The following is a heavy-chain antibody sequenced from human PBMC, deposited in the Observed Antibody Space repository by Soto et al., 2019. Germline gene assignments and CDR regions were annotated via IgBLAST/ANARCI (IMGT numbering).Heavy chain of an antibody. D-gene: IGHD3-3*01. V-gene: IGHV3-23*01. CDR3: AKYITIFGVVINYGMDV. CDR1: GLSFSSLW. CDR2: ISGSGGST. Sequence: PGGSLRLSCAVSGLSFSSLWMSWVRQAPGKGLEWVSAISGSGGSTYYADSVKGRFTISRDNSKNTLYLQMNSLRAEDTAVYYCAKYITIFGVVINYGMDVWGQGTTVTVSS. J-gene: IGHJ6*02.